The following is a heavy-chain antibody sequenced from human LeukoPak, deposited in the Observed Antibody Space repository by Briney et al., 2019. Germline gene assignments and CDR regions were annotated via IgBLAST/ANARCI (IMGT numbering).Heavy chain of an antibody. CDR2: ISYDGSNK. CDR3: AKGEWQQLFYFDY. V-gene: IGHV3-30*18. J-gene: IGHJ4*02. CDR1: GFTFSNYD. D-gene: IGHD6-13*01. Sequence: GGSLRLSCAASGFTFSNYDMHWVRQAPGKGLEWVAVISYDGSNKYYADSVKGRFTISRDNSKNTLYLQMNSLRAEDTAVYYCAKGEWQQLFYFDYWGQGTLVTVST.